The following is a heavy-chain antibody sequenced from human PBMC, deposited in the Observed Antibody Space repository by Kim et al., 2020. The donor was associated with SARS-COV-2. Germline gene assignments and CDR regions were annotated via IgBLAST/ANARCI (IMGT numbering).Heavy chain of an antibody. CDR3: ARKSLGMDV. J-gene: IGHJ6*02. Sequence: SGNTNYNPSLKSRVGMSVDTSKNQIFLRLNSVTAADTAVYYCARKSLGMDVWGQGTTVTVSS. V-gene: IGHV4-4*07. CDR2: SGNT.